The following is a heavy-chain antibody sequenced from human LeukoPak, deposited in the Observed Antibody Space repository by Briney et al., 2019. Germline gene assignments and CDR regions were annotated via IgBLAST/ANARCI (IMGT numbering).Heavy chain of an antibody. CDR3: ARRGPMIVVDNAFDI. CDR1: GGSISSYY. Sequence: SETLSLTCTVFGGSISSYYWSWIRQPPGKGLEWIGYIYYSGSTNYNPSLKSRVTISVDTSKNQFSLKLSSVTAADTAVYYCARRGPMIVVDNAFDIWGQGTMVTVSS. CDR2: IYYSGST. V-gene: IGHV4-59*08. D-gene: IGHD3-22*01. J-gene: IGHJ3*02.